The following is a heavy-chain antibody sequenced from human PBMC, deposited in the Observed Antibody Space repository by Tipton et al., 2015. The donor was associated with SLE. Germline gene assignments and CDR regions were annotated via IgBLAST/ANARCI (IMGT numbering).Heavy chain of an antibody. CDR1: GGFISSYF. V-gene: IGHV4-59*01. D-gene: IGHD1-26*01. CDR3: ARLWRKWELPQYFDY. Sequence: LRLSCTVSGGFISSYFWSWIRQPPGKGLEYIGYIYYTGSANYNPSLKSRVTISVDESKKQFSLTLTSVTAADTAVYYCARLWRKWELPQYFDYWGQGSLVTVSS. J-gene: IGHJ4*02. CDR2: IYYTGSA.